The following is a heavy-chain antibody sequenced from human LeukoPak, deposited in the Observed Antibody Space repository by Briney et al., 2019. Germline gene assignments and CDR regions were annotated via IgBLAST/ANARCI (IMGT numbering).Heavy chain of an antibody. J-gene: IGHJ5*02. D-gene: IGHD6-13*01. V-gene: IGHV4-34*01. CDR3: ASTGSSHQYNWFDP. Sequence: NSSETLSLTCAVYGGSFSGFYWSWIRQPPGKGLEWIGEINHSGSTNYNPSLKSRVTISVDTSKNQFSLKLSSVTAAVKAVYYCASTGSSHQYNWFDPWGQGTLVTVSS. CDR2: INHSGST. CDR1: GGSFSGFY.